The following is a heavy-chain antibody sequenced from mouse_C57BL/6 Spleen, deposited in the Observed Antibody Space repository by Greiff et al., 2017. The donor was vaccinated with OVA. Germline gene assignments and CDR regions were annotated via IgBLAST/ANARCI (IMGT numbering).Heavy chain of an antibody. J-gene: IGHJ2*01. CDR3: ARENKDYGSTLDY. Sequence: QVQLQQSGAELVRPGASVKLSCKPSGYTFTDYYINWVKQRPGQGLEWIARIYPGSGNTYYNEKFKGKATLTAEKSSSTAYMQLSSLTSEDSAVYFCARENKDYGSTLDYWGQGTTLTVSS. CDR1: GYTFTDYY. CDR2: IYPGSGNT. D-gene: IGHD1-1*01. V-gene: IGHV1-76*01.